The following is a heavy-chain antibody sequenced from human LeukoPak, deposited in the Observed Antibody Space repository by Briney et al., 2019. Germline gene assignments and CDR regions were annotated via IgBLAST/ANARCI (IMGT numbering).Heavy chain of an antibody. CDR2: ICYSGST. Sequence: SETLSLTCTVSGGSISSYYWSWIRQPPGKGLEWIGYICYSGSTNYNPSLKSRVTISVDTSKNQFSLKLSSVTAADTAVYYCARRGSSVVDAFDIWDQGTMVTVSS. J-gene: IGHJ3*02. V-gene: IGHV4-59*08. CDR3: ARRGSSVVDAFDI. D-gene: IGHD6-13*01. CDR1: GGSISSYY.